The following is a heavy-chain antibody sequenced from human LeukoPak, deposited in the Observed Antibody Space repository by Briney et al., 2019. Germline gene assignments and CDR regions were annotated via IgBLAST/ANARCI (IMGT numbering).Heavy chain of an antibody. Sequence: GGSLRLSCAASGFTFSSYEMNWVRQAPGQGLEWISYISSSGTIYYPDSVKGRFTISRDNAKNSLYLEMYSLRDEDTAVYYCARDQNHYVWGTYRYNPFDYWGQGTLVTVSS. D-gene: IGHD3-16*02. CDR3: ARDQNHYVWGTYRYNPFDY. CDR1: GFTFSSYE. V-gene: IGHV3-48*03. J-gene: IGHJ4*02. CDR2: ISSSGTI.